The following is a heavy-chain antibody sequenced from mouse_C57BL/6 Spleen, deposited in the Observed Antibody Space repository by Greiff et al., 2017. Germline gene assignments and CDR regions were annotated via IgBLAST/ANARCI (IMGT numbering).Heavy chain of an antibody. J-gene: IGHJ2*01. CDR2: IDPSDSYT. V-gene: IGHV1-69*01. CDR3: ARGGSDWDLNY. Sequence: QVQLQQPGAELVMPGASVKLSCKASGYTFTSYWMHWVKQRPGQGLEWIGEIDPSDSYTNYNQKFKGKSTLTVDKSSSTAYMQPSSLTSEDSAVYYCARGGSDWDLNYWGQGTTLTVSS. D-gene: IGHD4-1*01. CDR1: GYTFTSYW.